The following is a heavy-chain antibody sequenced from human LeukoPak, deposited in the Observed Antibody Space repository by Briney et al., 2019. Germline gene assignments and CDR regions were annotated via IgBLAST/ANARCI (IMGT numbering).Heavy chain of an antibody. D-gene: IGHD6-19*01. CDR3: ARDQYSSGWWGIDY. CDR2: ISSSSSYT. J-gene: IGHJ4*02. Sequence: GGSLRLSCAASGSTFSDYYMSWIRQAPGKGLEWVSYISSSSSYTNYADSVKGRFTISRDNAKNSLYLQMNSLRAEDTAVYYCARDQYSSGWWGIDYWGQGTLVTVSS. CDR1: GSTFSDYY. V-gene: IGHV3-11*06.